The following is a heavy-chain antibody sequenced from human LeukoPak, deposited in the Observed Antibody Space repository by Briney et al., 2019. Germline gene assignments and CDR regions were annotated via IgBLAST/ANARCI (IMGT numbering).Heavy chain of an antibody. CDR1: GFTIRSYC. D-gene: IGHD6-19*01. J-gene: IGHJ4*02. CDR2: INDDATET. V-gene: IGHV3-7*03. CDR3: SGGGGWESDF. Sequence: GGSLRLSCAASGFTIRSYCMTWVRQAPGKGLEWVANINDDATETNYIDSVKGRFTISRDNVRNSLHLQMDSLRAEDTAVYYCSGGGGWESDFWGQGTLVTVSS.